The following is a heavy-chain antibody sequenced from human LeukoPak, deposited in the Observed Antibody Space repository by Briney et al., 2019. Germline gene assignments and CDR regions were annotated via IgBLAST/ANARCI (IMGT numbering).Heavy chain of an antibody. V-gene: IGHV4-59*08. CDR1: GGSIISYY. Sequence: SSETLSLTCTVSGGSIISYYWSWIRQTPGKGLEWIGYIYYSGSTNYNPSLKSRVNISVDTSKNQFSPKLSSVTAADTALYYCARLYCRSTSCYLFHWGQGTLVTVSS. CDR2: IYYSGST. J-gene: IGHJ4*02. CDR3: ARLYCRSTSCYLFH. D-gene: IGHD2-2*01.